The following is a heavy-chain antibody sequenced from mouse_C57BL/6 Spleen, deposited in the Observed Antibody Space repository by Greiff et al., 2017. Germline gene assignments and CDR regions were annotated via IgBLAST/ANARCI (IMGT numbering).Heavy chain of an antibody. J-gene: IGHJ2*01. CDR3: ARADDAMYYFGY. D-gene: IGHD2-3*01. V-gene: IGHV1-52*01. CDR2: IYPSDSDT. Sequence: QVQLQQPGAELVRPGSSVKLSCKASGYTFTSYWMHWVKQRPIQGLEWIGNIYPSDSDTHYNQKFKDKATLTVDKSSSTAYMQLSSLTSEDSAVYYGARADDAMYYFGYWGQGTTLTVSS. CDR1: GYTFTSYW.